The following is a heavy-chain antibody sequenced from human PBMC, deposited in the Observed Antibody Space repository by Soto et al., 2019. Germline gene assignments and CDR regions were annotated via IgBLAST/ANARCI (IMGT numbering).Heavy chain of an antibody. D-gene: IGHD3-9*01. V-gene: IGHV3-15*01. CDR3: SRLDYYYYYMEV. CDR1: GFTFSNAW. Sequence: PGGSLRLSCAASGFTFSNAWMSWVRQAPGKGLEWVGRIKSKTDGGTTDYAAPVKGRFTISRDDSKNTLYLQMNSLKTEDTAVYYCSRLDYYYYYMEVWGKGTTVTVSS. CDR2: IKSKTDGGTT. J-gene: IGHJ6*03.